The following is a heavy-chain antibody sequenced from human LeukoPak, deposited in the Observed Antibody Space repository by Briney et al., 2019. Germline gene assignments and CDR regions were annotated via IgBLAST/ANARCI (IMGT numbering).Heavy chain of an antibody. CDR2: IYYSGST. D-gene: IGHD3-16*01. CDR3: ARAKGGRYYFDY. CDR1: GGSISSNY. Sequence: PSETLSLTCIVSGGSISSNYWSWIRQPPGKGLEWSGYIYYSGSTNYNPSLKSRVTISVDTSKNQFSLKLSSVTAADTAVYYCARAKGGRYYFDYWGQGTLVTVSS. V-gene: IGHV4-59*01. J-gene: IGHJ4*02.